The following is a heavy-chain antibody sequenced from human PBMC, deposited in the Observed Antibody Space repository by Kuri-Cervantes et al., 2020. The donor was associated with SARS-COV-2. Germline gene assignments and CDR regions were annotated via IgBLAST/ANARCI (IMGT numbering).Heavy chain of an antibody. J-gene: IGHJ5*02. CDR2: IYYSGST. Sequence: GSLRLSCTVSGGSISSSSYYWGWIRQPPGKGLEWIGSIYYSGSTYYNPSLKSRVTISVDTSKNQFSLKPSSVTAADTAVYYCARDFWSGYYGGNWFDPWGQGTLVTVSS. CDR1: GGSISSSSYY. D-gene: IGHD3-3*01. CDR3: ARDFWSGYYGGNWFDP. V-gene: IGHV4-39*07.